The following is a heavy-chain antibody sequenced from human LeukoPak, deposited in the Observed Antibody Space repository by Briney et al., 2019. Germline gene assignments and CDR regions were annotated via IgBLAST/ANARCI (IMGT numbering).Heavy chain of an antibody. D-gene: IGHD3-22*01. Sequence: ASVKVSCKASRYTFTSYDINWVREAAGQGLEWMGWMNPNTGRTGYAQKFQGRVTMTRDTSVTTAYMELTSLTYEDTAVYYCARLAETPDYYSNGGYFYLGYWGQGTPVTVSS. V-gene: IGHV1-8*01. CDR3: ARLAETPDYYSNGGYFYLGY. J-gene: IGHJ4*02. CDR2: MNPNTGRT. CDR1: RYTFTSYD.